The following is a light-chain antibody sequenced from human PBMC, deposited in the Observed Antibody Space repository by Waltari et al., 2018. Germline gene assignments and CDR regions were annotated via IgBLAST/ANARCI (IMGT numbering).Light chain of an antibody. CDR2: ASS. CDR1: QSVSSTY. J-gene: IGKJ1*01. CDR3: QQYDGSPHT. Sequence: EIVLTQSPGTLSMSPGEGATLSCRASQSVSSTYIAVYQQRPGQAPRLLIYASSSRATGIPDRFSGSGSATDFTLTISRLEPEDFAVYYCQQYDGSPHTFGQGTKVEMK. V-gene: IGKV3-20*01.